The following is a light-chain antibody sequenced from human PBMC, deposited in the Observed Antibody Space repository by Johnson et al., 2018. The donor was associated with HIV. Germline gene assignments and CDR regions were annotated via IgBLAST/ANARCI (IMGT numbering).Light chain of an antibody. Sequence: QLVLTQPPSVSAAPGQKVTISCSGSSSNIGNNYVSWYQQLPGTAPKLLIYDNNKRPSGIPDRFSGPKSGTSATLGITGLQTGDEADYYCGTWDSGLGAVYVFGPGTKVTVL. V-gene: IGLV1-51*01. CDR3: GTWDSGLGAVYV. CDR1: SSNIGNNY. J-gene: IGLJ1*01. CDR2: DNN.